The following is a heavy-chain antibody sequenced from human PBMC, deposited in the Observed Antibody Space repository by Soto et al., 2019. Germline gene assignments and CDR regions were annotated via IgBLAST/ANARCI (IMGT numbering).Heavy chain of an antibody. CDR3: AREASGYDF. J-gene: IGHJ1*01. Sequence: SVKVSCKASGGTFSSFCISWVRQAPGQGLEWMGGIIPVFGRPNYAQRFRGRLTITADESTNTSYMELIDLTSEDTAVYYCAREASGYDFWGQGTQVTVSS. V-gene: IGHV1-69*13. CDR1: GGTFSSFC. D-gene: IGHD5-12*01. CDR2: IIPVFGRP.